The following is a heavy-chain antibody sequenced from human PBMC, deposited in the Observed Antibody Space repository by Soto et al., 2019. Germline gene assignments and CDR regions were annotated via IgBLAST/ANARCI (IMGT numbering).Heavy chain of an antibody. J-gene: IGHJ2*01. V-gene: IGHV1-69*01. CDR1: GGTFSSYA. Sequence: QVQLVQSGAEVKKPGSSVKVSCKASGGTFSSYAISWVRQAPGQGLEWMGGIIPIFGTANYAQKFQGRVTITADESTSTAYMELSSLRSEDTDVYYCARAAYCGGDCYSHWYFDLWGRGTLVTVSS. CDR2: IIPIFGTA. CDR3: ARAAYCGGDCYSHWYFDL. D-gene: IGHD2-21*02.